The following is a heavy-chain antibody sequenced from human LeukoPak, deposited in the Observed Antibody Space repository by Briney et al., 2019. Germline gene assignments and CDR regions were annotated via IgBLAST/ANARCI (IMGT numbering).Heavy chain of an antibody. Sequence: ETLSLTCAVYGGSFSGYYWSWIRQPPGKGLEWIGEINHSGSTNYNPSLKSRVTISVDTSKNQFSLKLSSVTAADTAVYYCARGPPRYYCDSSGYHGEYYFAYWGQGTLVTVSS. CDR1: GGSFSGYY. D-gene: IGHD3-22*01. CDR3: ARGPPRYYCDSSGYHGEYYFAY. J-gene: IGHJ4*02. V-gene: IGHV4-34*01. CDR2: INHSGST.